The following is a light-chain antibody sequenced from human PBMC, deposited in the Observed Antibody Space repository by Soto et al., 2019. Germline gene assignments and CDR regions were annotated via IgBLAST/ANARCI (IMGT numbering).Light chain of an antibody. J-gene: IGKJ4*01. Sequence: EIVMTQSPATLSVSPGERATLSCRASQSVGRSLAWYQQKSGQAPRLLIVRASTRATGVPDRFSGSGSGTEITLTISSLQSEDCAVYYCQQYESWHSFGGGTKVEIK. CDR1: QSVGRS. V-gene: IGKV3-15*01. CDR3: QQYESWHS. CDR2: RAS.